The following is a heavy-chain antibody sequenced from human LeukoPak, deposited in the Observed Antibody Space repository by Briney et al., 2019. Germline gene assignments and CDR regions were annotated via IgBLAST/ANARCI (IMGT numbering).Heavy chain of an antibody. Sequence: PGGSLRLSCAASGFTLSSYLMSWVRQAPGRGLEWVANIKKDGSEENYLDSVKGRFTVSRDNAKNSLFLQMNSLRGEDTAVYYCARGNPYRNALGLWGQGTMVTISS. D-gene: IGHD1-1*01. CDR3: ARGNPYRNALGL. J-gene: IGHJ3*01. V-gene: IGHV3-7*01. CDR2: IKKDGSEE. CDR1: GFTLSSYL.